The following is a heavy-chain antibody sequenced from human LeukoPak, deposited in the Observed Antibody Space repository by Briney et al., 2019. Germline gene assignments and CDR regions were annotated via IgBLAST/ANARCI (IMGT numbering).Heavy chain of an antibody. Sequence: ASVKVSCKASGYTFTSYDINWVRQATGQGLEWMGWMNPNSGNTGYAQKFQGRVTITRNTSISTAYMELSSLRSEDTAVYYCASRTTVVTQGAFAFDIWGQGTMVTVSS. V-gene: IGHV1-8*03. CDR1: GYTFTSYD. CDR3: ASRTTVVTQGAFAFDI. J-gene: IGHJ3*02. D-gene: IGHD4-23*01. CDR2: MNPNSGNT.